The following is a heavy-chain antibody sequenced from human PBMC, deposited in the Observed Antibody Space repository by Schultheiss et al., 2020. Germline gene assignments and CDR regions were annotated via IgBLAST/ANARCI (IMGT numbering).Heavy chain of an antibody. CDR3: AKDSSSTGGNWFDP. V-gene: IGHV3-33*06. CDR2: IWYDGSNK. J-gene: IGHJ5*02. CDR1: GFTFRSYG. D-gene: IGHD2-2*01. Sequence: GGSLRLSCAASGFTFRSYGMHWVRQAPGKGLEWVAVIWYDGSNKYYADSVKGRFTISRDNSKNTLYLQMNSLRGEDTAIYYCAKDSSSTGGNWFDPWGQGTLVTVSS.